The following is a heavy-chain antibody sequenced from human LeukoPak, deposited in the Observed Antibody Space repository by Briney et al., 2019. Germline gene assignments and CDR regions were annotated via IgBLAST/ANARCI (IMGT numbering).Heavy chain of an antibody. Sequence: ASVKVSCKASGYTFPNYSIIRVRQAPGQGLEWMGWISAYSDDIKYAQKLQGRVTLTTDTSMSTTYMELRSLRSDDTAVYYCARVYKGVTIAFDIWGQGTMVIVSS. CDR3: ARVYKGVTIAFDI. CDR1: GYTFPNYS. V-gene: IGHV1-18*01. J-gene: IGHJ3*02. CDR2: ISAYSDDI. D-gene: IGHD2-8*01.